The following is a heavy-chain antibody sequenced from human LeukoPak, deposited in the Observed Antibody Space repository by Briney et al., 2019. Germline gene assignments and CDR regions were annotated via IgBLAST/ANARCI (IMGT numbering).Heavy chain of an antibody. CDR1: GGSFSGYY. V-gene: IGHV4-34*01. CDR2: INHSGST. Sequence: PSEALSLTRAVYGGSFSGYYWSWLRQPPGKGLEWLGEINHSGSTNYNPSLKSRVTISVDTSKNQFSLKLSSVTAADTAVYYCARGDSFSGNIACWGQGTLVTVSS. J-gene: IGHJ4*02. D-gene: IGHD2-21*01. CDR3: ARGDSFSGNIAC.